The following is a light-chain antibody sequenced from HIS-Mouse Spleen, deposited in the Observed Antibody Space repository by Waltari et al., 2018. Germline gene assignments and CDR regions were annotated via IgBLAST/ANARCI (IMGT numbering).Light chain of an antibody. J-gene: IGKJ2*02. CDR2: LCS. CDR1: QSLLHSNGYNY. V-gene: IGKV2-28*01. CDR3: MQALQTPWT. Sequence: DIVMTQSPLSLPVTPGEPASISCRSSQSLLHSNGYNYLGWYLQKPGQSPQLLIDLCSNRASGVPDRFSGSGSGTDFTLKISRVEAEYVGVYYCMQALQTPWTFGQGTKLEIK.